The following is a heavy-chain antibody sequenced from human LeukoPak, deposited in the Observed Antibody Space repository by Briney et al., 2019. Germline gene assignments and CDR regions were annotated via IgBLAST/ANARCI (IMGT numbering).Heavy chain of an antibody. CDR1: GGSISSYY. V-gene: IGHV4-59*12. CDR3: AREVRVDFDWLLDAFDI. D-gene: IGHD3-9*01. J-gene: IGHJ3*02. CDR2: IYYSGST. Sequence: SETLSLTCTVSGGSISSYYWSWIRQPPGKGLEWIGYIYYSGSTYYNPSLKSRVTISVDTSKNQFSLKLSSVTAADTAVYYCAREVRVDFDWLLDAFDIWGQGTMVTVSS.